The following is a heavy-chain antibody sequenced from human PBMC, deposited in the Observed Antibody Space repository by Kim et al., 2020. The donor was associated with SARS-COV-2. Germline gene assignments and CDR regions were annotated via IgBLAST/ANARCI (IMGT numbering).Heavy chain of an antibody. D-gene: IGHD6-19*01. V-gene: IGHV3-23*01. Sequence: GGSLRLSCAASGFTFSSYAMSWVRQAPGKGLEWVSAISGSGGSTYYADSVKGRFTISRDNSKNTLYLQMNSLRAEDTAVYYCAKAPEQWLPRVYYFDYWGQGTLVTVSS. CDR1: GFTFSSYA. CDR2: ISGSGGST. CDR3: AKAPEQWLPRVYYFDY. J-gene: IGHJ4*02.